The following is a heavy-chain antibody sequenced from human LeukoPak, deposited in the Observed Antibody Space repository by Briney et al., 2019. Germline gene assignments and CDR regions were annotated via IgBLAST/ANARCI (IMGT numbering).Heavy chain of an antibody. J-gene: IGHJ4*02. CDR1: GGTFSSYA. CDR3: ARHSSGYYPFDY. V-gene: IGHV1-69*13. CDR2: IIPIFGTA. D-gene: IGHD3-22*01. Sequence: GASVKVSCKASGGTFSSYALSWVRQAPGQGLEWMGGIIPIFGTANYAQKFQGRVTITADESTSTAYMELSSLRSEDTAVYYCARHSSGYYPFDYWGQGTLVTVSS.